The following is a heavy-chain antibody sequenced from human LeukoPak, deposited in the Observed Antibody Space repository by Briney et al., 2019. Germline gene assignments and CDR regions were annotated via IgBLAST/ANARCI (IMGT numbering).Heavy chain of an antibody. CDR3: AKHRTMIVVVTPYYFDY. CDR1: GGSMSSYY. D-gene: IGHD3-22*01. V-gene: IGHV4-59*08. J-gene: IGHJ4*02. CDR2: IYYSGST. Sequence: SETLSLTCTVSGGSMSSYYWTWIRQPPGKGLEWIGHIYYSGSTKYNPSLKSRVTISVDTSKNQFSLKLNSVTAADTAVYYCAKHRTMIVVVTPYYFDYWGQGTLVTVSS.